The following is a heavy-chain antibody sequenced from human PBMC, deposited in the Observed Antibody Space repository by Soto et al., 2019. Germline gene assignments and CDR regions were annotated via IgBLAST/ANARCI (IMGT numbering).Heavy chain of an antibody. V-gene: IGHV4-34*01. Sequence: QVQLQQWGAGLLKPSETLSLTCAVYGGSFSGYYWSWIRQPPGKGLEWIGEINHSGSTNYNPSLKSRVTISVDTSKNQCSLKLSSVTAADTAVYYCERETPRAARPYYYYYMDVWGKGTTVTVSS. CDR2: INHSGST. CDR1: GGSFSGYY. CDR3: ERETPRAARPYYYYYMDV. J-gene: IGHJ6*03. D-gene: IGHD6-13*01.